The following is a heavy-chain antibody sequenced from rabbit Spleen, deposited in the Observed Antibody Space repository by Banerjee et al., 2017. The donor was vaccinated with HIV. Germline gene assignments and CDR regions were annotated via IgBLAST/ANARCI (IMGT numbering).Heavy chain of an antibody. D-gene: IGHD1-1*01. CDR1: GFSFSNKAV. V-gene: IGHV1S45*01. J-gene: IGHJ6*01. CDR2: INAATGKP. CDR3: ARDTSTSFSTYGMDL. Sequence: QEQLVESGGGLVKPEGSLKLSCTASGFSFSNKAVMCWVRQAPGKGLEWIACINAATGKPVYATWAKGRFTISRTSSTTVTLQMTSLTAADTATYFCARDTSTSFSTYGMDLWGPGTLVTVS.